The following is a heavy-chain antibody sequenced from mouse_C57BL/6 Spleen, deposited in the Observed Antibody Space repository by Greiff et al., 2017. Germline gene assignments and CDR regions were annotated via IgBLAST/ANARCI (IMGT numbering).Heavy chain of an antibody. J-gene: IGHJ1*03. CDR2: IRNKANGYTT. CDR3: ARGIYFDV. CDR1: GFTFTDYY. Sequence: EVQLQESGGGLVQPGGSLSLSCAASGFTFTDYYMSWVRQPPGKALEWLGFIRNKANGYTTEYSASVKGRFTISRDNSQSILYLQMNALRAEDSATYYCARGIYFDVWGTGTTVTVSS. V-gene: IGHV7-3*01.